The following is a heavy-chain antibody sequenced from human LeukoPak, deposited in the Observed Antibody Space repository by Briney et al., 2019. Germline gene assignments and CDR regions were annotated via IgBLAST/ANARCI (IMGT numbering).Heavy chain of an antibody. Sequence: ASVKVSCKASGGTFSSYAISWVRQASGQGLEWMGWISAYNGHTNYAQNFQGRVTMTTDTSTRTAYMELRSLRSDDTAVYYCARGYVVVPLDFWGQGTLVTVSS. CDR3: ARGYVVVPLDF. J-gene: IGHJ4*02. V-gene: IGHV1-18*01. D-gene: IGHD3-9*01. CDR1: GGTFSSYA. CDR2: ISAYNGHT.